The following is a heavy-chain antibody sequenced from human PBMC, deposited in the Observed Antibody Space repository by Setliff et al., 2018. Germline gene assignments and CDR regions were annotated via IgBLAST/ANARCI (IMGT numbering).Heavy chain of an antibody. CDR3: ARDGSVRGVDEYFDY. CDR2: LSPDGKAI. V-gene: IGHV3-23*01. CDR1: GFIFSNYA. D-gene: IGHD1-26*01. J-gene: IGHJ4*02. Sequence: QPGGSLRLSCEASGFIFSNYAMDWVRQAPGKGLEWVAGLSPDGKAIQYADSVKGRFAISRDNSKSTLYLQMNNLRAEDTAVYFCARDGSVRGVDEYFDYWGQGTLVTVSS.